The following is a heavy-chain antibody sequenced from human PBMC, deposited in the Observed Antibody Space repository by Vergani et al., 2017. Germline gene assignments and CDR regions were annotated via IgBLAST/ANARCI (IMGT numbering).Heavy chain of an antibody. Sequence: QVQLQESGPGLVKPSETLYLTCTVSGGSISSYYWSWIRQPPGKGLDWIGYIYYSGSTNYNPSLKSRVTISVDTSKNQFSLKLSSVTAADTAVYYCARVADAHSLWCGELFGHYFDYWGQGTLVTVSS. CDR3: ARVADAHSLWCGELFGHYFDY. CDR1: GGSISSYY. CDR2: IYYSGST. D-gene: IGHD3-10*01. V-gene: IGHV4-59*01. J-gene: IGHJ4*02.